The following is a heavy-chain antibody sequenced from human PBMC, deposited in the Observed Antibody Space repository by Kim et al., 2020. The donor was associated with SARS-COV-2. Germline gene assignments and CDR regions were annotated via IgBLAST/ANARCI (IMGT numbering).Heavy chain of an antibody. D-gene: IGHD6-13*01. CDR2: ISGSGGST. CDR3: AKDRRRYSSSWYWFDP. CDR1: GFTFSSYA. J-gene: IGHJ5*02. V-gene: IGHV3-23*01. Sequence: GGSLRLSCAASGFTFSSYAMSWVRQAPGKGLEWVSAISGSGGSTYYADSVKGRFTISRDNSKNTLYLQLNSLRAEDTAVYYCAKDRRRYSSSWYWFDPWGEGTLVTVSP.